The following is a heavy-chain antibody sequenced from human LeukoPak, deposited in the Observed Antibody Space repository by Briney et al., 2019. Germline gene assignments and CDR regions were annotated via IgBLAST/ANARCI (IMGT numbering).Heavy chain of an antibody. CDR2: IYHSGST. J-gene: IGHJ4*02. Sequence: SGTLSLTCAVSGGSGGSISSSNWWNWVRQPPGKGLEWIGEIYHSGSTNYNPSLKSRVTISLDTSRDQFSLRLSSVTAADTAVYYCATTNLDFWSGYSLPYFDYWGQGTLVTVS. CDR1: GGSGGSISSSNW. D-gene: IGHD3-3*01. CDR3: ATTNLDFWSGYSLPYFDY. V-gene: IGHV4-4*02.